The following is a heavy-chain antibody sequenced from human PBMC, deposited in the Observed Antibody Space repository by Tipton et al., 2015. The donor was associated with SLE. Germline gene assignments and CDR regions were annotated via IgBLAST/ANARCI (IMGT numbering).Heavy chain of an antibody. CDR1: GFTFSNYD. CDR3: ARDSSESFGMDV. V-gene: IGHV3-13*01. D-gene: IGHD1-26*01. J-gene: IGHJ6*02. Sequence: SLRLSCAASGFTFSNYDMHWVRQGIGKGLEWVSTIGAAGDTFYLDSVKGRFTISRDDAKNSLYLQMNSLKVGDTAVYYCARDSSESFGMDVWGQGTTVTVSS. CDR2: IGAAGDT.